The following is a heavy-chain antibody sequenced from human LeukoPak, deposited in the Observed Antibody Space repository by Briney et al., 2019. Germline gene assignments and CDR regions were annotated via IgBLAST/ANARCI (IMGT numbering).Heavy chain of an antibody. Sequence: SVKVSCKASGGTFSSYAISWVRQAPGQGLEWMGGIIPIFGTANYAQRFQGRVTITADESTSTAYMELSSLRSEDTAVYYCAIRYSSSWYYFDYWGQGTLVTVSS. CDR2: IIPIFGTA. V-gene: IGHV1-69*13. CDR3: AIRYSSSWYYFDY. D-gene: IGHD6-13*01. CDR1: GGTFSSYA. J-gene: IGHJ4*02.